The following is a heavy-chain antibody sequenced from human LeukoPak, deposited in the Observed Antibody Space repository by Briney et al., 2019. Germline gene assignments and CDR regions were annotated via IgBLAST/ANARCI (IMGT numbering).Heavy chain of an antibody. CDR3: ARVVYSRSNGMDV. J-gene: IGHJ6*02. Sequence: PSETLSLTCTVSGDSINSYYWSWIRQPPGKGLEWIGLIYYSGSTNYNPSLKSRVTISVDTSKNQFSLELSTVTAADTAVYYCARVVYSRSNGMDVWGQGTTVTVSS. CDR2: IYYSGST. V-gene: IGHV4-59*01. CDR1: GDSINSYY. D-gene: IGHD1-26*01.